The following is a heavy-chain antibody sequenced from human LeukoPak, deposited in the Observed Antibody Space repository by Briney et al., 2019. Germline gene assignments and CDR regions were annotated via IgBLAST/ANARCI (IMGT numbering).Heavy chain of an antibody. D-gene: IGHD3-10*01. J-gene: IGHJ3*02. Sequence: GGSLRLSCAASGFTFSSYAMSWVRQAPGKGLEWVSAISGSGGSTYYADSVKGRFTISRDNSKNTLYLQMNSLRAEDTAVYYCAKDYVTMVRGAFAFDIWGQGTMVTVSS. CDR3: AKDYVTMVRGAFAFDI. V-gene: IGHV3-23*01. CDR1: GFTFSSYA. CDR2: ISGSGGST.